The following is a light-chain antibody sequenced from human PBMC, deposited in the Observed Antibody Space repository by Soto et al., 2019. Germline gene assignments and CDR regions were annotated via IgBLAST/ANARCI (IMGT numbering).Light chain of an antibody. V-gene: IGKV3-11*01. CDR3: QQRSNWPPS. CDR2: DAS. J-gene: IGKJ2*01. CDR1: QSVSRF. Sequence: EIVLTQSPATLSLSPGERATLSCRASQSVSRFLAWYQQKPGQAPRLLIYDASNRAAVIPPRFSGSGSGTDFKFTIRSLEPEDCAVYYCQQRSNWPPSVGQGTKVEIK.